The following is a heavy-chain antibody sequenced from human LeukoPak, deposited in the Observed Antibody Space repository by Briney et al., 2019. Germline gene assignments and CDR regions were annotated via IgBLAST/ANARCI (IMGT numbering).Heavy chain of an antibody. CDR2: IRSDGSNK. CDR1: GFSFRSYG. Sequence: GGSLRLYCAGSGFSFRSYGMHWLRQAPGKGLEWMAFIRSDGSNKYYADSVKGRFTISRDNSKNTLYLQMNSLRAEDTAVYYCARDASGSFYDSSGYYGNWGQGTLVTVSS. J-gene: IGHJ4*02. CDR3: ARDASGSFYDSSGYYGN. D-gene: IGHD3-22*01. V-gene: IGHV3-30*02.